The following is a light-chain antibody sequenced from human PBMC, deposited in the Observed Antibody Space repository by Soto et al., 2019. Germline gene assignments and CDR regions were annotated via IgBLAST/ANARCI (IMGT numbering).Light chain of an antibody. V-gene: IGKV3-20*01. Sequence: EIVLTQSPGTLSLSPGERATPSCRASQSVSSSALAWYQQKPGQAPRRLIYGASSRATGIPDRFSGSGSGTDFTLTISRLEPEDFAVYYCQQYGSSPLISFGQGTRLE. CDR2: GAS. CDR1: QSVSSSA. J-gene: IGKJ5*01. CDR3: QQYGSSPLIS.